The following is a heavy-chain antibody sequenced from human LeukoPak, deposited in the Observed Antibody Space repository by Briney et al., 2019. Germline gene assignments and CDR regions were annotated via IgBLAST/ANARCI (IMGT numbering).Heavy chain of an antibody. V-gene: IGHV4-39*07. CDR2: IYYSGST. CDR1: GGSISSNSYY. Sequence: PSETLSLTCAVSGGSISSNSYYWGWIRQPPGKGLEWIGSIYYSGSTYYNPSLKSRVTISVDTSKNQFSLKLSSVTAADTAVYYCARETYYDFWSGYYPLYYYHYMDVWGKGTTVTVSS. J-gene: IGHJ6*03. CDR3: ARETYYDFWSGYYPLYYYHYMDV. D-gene: IGHD3-3*01.